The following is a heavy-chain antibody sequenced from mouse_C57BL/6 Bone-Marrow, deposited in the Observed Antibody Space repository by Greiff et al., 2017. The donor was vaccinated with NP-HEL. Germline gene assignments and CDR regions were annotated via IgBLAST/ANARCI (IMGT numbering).Heavy chain of an antibody. V-gene: IGHV14-1*01. D-gene: IGHD2-4*01. CDR1: GFNIKDYY. J-gene: IGHJ4*01. CDR2: IDPEDGDT. Sequence: VQLQQSGAELVRPGASVKLSCTASGFNIKDYYMHWVKQRPEQGLEWIGRIDPEDGDTEYAPKFQGKATMTADTSSNTAYLQLSSLTSEDTAVYYCTTEGLRRTRGYAMDDWGQGTSVTVSS. CDR3: TTEGLRRTRGYAMDD.